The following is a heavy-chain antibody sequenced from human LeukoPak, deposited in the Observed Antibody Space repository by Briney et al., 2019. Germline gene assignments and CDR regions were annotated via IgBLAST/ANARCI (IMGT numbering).Heavy chain of an antibody. CDR3: AREPQPYYDFWSGCYFERRYHYYYMDG. V-gene: IGHV1-2*02. Sequence: ASVKVSCKASGYTCTGYYMHWGRQAPGQGLGWMGWINPNSSGTTYAQQFQGRVTMTRETSTSTAYIELRSLISAANAVYYCAREPQPYYDFWSGCYFERRYHYYYMDGLGKGTTVTVSS. J-gene: IGHJ6*03. D-gene: IGHD3-3*01. CDR2: INPNSSGT. CDR1: GYTCTGYY.